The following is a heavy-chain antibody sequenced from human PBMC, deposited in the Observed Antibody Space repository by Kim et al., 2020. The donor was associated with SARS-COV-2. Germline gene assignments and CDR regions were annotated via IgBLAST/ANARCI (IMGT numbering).Heavy chain of an antibody. CDR1: GFTFSSYS. J-gene: IGHJ5*02. CDR2: ISSSSSYI. CDR3: AREYYDYVWGSYPLATWFDP. V-gene: IGHV3-21*01. D-gene: IGHD3-16*02. Sequence: GSLRLSCAASGFTFSSYSMNWVRQAPGKGLEWVSSISSSSSYIYYADSVKGRFTISRDNAKNSLYLQMNSLRAEDTAVYYCAREYYDYVWGSYPLATWFDPWGQGTLVTVSS.